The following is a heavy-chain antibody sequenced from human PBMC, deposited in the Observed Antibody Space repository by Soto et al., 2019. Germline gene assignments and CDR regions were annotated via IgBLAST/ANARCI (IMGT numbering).Heavy chain of an antibody. D-gene: IGHD3-22*01. J-gene: IGHJ6*02. CDR2: IYYTGNS. CDR3: ARDYYHSPKSMDV. Sequence: QVQLQESGPGLVRPSETLSLTCTVSGDSVSSDRYYWSWIRQSPGKGLEWIGYIYYTGNSDYNPSLKRRVTISLDTSKNQFSLRLRSVTAADTALYYCARDYYHSPKSMDVWGQGTTVTVSS. V-gene: IGHV4-61*01. CDR1: GDSVSSDRYY.